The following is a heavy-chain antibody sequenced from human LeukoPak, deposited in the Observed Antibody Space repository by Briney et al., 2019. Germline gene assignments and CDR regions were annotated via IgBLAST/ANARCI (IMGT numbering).Heavy chain of an antibody. J-gene: IGHJ5*02. D-gene: IGHD6-6*01. V-gene: IGHV4-59*01. CDR3: ASTTSIAVLGWFDP. Sequence: SETLSLTCTASGGSISSYYWSWIRQPPGKGLEWIGYIYYSGSTNYNPSLKSRVTISVDTSKNQSSLKLSSVTAADTAVYYCASTTSIAVLGWFDPWGQGTLVTVSS. CDR1: GGSISSYY. CDR2: IYYSGST.